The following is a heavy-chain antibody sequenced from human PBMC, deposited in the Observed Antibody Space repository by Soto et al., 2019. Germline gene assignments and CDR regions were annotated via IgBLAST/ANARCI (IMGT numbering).Heavy chain of an antibody. CDR3: ARVKYYDFWSGYWYGMDV. CDR2: INHSGST. Sequence: PSETLSLTCAVYGGSFSGYYWSWIRQPPGKGLEWIGEINHSGSTNYNPSLKSRVTISVDTPKNQFSLKLSSVTAADTAVYYCARVKYYDFWSGYWYGMDVWGQGTTVTVSS. D-gene: IGHD3-3*01. J-gene: IGHJ6*02. CDR1: GGSFSGYY. V-gene: IGHV4-34*01.